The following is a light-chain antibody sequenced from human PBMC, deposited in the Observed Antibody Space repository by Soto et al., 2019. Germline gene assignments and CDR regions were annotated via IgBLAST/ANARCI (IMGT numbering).Light chain of an antibody. CDR1: QSVSSSY. CDR2: GAS. Sequence: EIVLTQSPGTLSLSPGERATLSCRASQSVSSSYLAWYQQKPGQAPRQLIYGASSRATGIPDRFSGSGSGTDLTLTISIVPPDDFGVYYCQYYRTSFGGPTRVEIK. J-gene: IGKJ4*01. V-gene: IGKV3-20*01. CDR3: QYYRTS.